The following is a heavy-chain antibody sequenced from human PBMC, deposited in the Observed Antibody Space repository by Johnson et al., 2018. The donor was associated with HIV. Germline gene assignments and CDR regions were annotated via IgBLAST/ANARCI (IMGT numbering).Heavy chain of an antibody. J-gene: IGHJ3*02. CDR3: AKDSGFQGVIITGAFDI. V-gene: IGHV3-30*18. Sequence: QVQLVESGGGLVQPGGSLRLSCAASGFTFNTYGMHWVRQAPGKGLEWVAVISYDGSNKYYADSVKGRFTISRDNSKNTLYLQMNSLRAEDTAVYYCAKDSGFQGVIITGAFDIWGQGTMVTVSS. D-gene: IGHD3-10*01. CDR1: GFTFNTYG. CDR2: ISYDGSNK.